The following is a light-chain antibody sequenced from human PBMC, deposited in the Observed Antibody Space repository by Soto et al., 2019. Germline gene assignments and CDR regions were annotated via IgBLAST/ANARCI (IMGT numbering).Light chain of an antibody. Sequence: EIALTQSPGTLSLSPGERATLSCRASQSVDNNYLAWYQQKPGQAPRLLIYGASSRTTGIPDRFSGSGSGTDFTLTISRLEPEDFAVYYCQQFGSSPPRYTFGQGTKPEIK. CDR2: GAS. V-gene: IGKV3-20*01. CDR3: QQFGSSPPRYT. CDR1: QSVDNNY. J-gene: IGKJ2*01.